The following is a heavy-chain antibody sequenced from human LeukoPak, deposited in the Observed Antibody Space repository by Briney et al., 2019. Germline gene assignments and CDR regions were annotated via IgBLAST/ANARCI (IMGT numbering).Heavy chain of an antibody. J-gene: IGHJ4*02. CDR1: GDSVSSSHYY. CDR3: VRDYSNFVQGD. CDR2: IYSGGET. Sequence: SETLSLTCTVSGDSVSSSHYYWGWIRQSPGKGLEWIGSIYSGGETHYNPSLNSRVTIFLDTSKNRFSLNLISVTATDTAVYYCVRDYSNFVQGDWGQGTLVTVSS. D-gene: IGHD4-11*01. V-gene: IGHV4-39*02.